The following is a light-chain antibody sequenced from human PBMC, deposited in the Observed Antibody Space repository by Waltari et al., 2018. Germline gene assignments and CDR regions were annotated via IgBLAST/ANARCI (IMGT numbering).Light chain of an antibody. J-gene: IGKJ1*01. CDR1: QSVSRT. V-gene: IGKV3-20*01. CDR3: QHYVRLPAT. Sequence: EIVLTQSPGTLSLSPGERAPLSCRASQSVSRTLAWYQQKPGQAPRLLIYGASIRATGIPDRFSGSGSGTDFSLTISRLEPEDFAVYYCQHYVRLPATFGQGTKVEIK. CDR2: GAS.